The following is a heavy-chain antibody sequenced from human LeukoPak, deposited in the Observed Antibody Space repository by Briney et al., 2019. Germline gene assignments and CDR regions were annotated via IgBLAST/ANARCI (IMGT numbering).Heavy chain of an antibody. CDR2: ISGSGGST. Sequence: PGGSLRLSCAASGFTFSSYSMNWVRQAPGKGLEWVSAISGSGGSTYYADSVKGRFTISRDNSKNTPYLQMNSLRAEDTAVYYCAKDRGGYCSSTRCYLEPFDIWGQGTMVTVS. CDR1: GFTFSSYS. V-gene: IGHV3-23*01. CDR3: AKDRGGYCSSTRCYLEPFDI. J-gene: IGHJ3*02. D-gene: IGHD2-2*01.